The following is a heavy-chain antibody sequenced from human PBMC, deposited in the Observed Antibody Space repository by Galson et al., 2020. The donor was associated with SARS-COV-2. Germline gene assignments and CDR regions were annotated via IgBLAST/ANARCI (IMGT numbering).Heavy chain of an antibody. V-gene: IGHV4-59*01. CDR2: VRNGGTP. J-gene: IGHJ3*01. CDR1: GASINNSS. CDR3: ARLYYFDTNSYYQAPAFDL. D-gene: IGHD3-22*01. Sequence: SETLSLTCAASGASINNSSWNWIRQPPGKGLEWIGYVRNGGTPISNRSLKSRVTISVDTSKNHFSLKLTSVTAADTAVYYCARLYYFDTNSYYQAPAFDLWGLGTMVTVSS.